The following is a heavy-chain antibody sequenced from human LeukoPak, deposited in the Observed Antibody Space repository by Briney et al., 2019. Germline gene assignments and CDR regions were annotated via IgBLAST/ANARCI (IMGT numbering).Heavy chain of an antibody. CDR1: GFTFSSFW. Sequence: GGSLRLSCAASGFTFSSFWMSWVRQVPGKGLEWVANIKDDGSENYHVDSVRGRFTISRDNAKNSLYLQMNSLRAEDTAVYYCATNGHSHANWGQGTLVTVSS. V-gene: IGHV3-7*01. J-gene: IGHJ4*02. CDR3: ATNGHSHAN. CDR2: IKDDGSEN. D-gene: IGHD2-2*01.